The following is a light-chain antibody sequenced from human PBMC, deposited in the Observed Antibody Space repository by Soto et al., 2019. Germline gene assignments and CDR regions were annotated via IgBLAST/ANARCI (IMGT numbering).Light chain of an antibody. CDR1: ISDVGAYDY. CDR2: EVT. V-gene: IGLV2-14*01. J-gene: IGLJ1*01. Sequence: QSVLTLPASVSGSSGQSVTVSCTGTISDVGAYDYVSWYQHHPGKAPKLIIYEVTSRPSGVSNRFSGSKSGNTASLTISGLQAEDEADYYCKSYTRSTKSVFGTGTKVTVL. CDR3: KSYTRSTKSV.